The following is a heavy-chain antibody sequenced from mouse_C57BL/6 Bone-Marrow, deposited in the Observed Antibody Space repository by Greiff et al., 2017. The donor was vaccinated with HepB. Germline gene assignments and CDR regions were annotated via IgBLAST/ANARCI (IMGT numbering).Heavy chain of an antibody. V-gene: IGHV5-6*01. D-gene: IGHD2-3*01. CDR3: ARHDGYYGY. CDR2: ISSGGSYT. J-gene: IGHJ2*01. Sequence: EVHLVESGGDLVKPGGSLKLSCAASGFTFSSYGMSWVRQTPDKRLEWVATISSGGSYTYYPDSVKGRVTISRDNTKNTLYLQMSSLKSEDTAMYYCARHDGYYGYWGQGTTLTVSS. CDR1: GFTFSSYG.